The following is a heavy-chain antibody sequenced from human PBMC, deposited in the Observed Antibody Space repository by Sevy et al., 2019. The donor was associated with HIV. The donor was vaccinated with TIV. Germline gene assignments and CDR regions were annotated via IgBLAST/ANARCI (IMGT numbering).Heavy chain of an antibody. D-gene: IGHD6-6*01. CDR1: GYTFTSYC. Sequence: ASVKVSCKASGYTFTSYCMHWVRQAPGQGLEWMGIINPSGGSTSYAQKFQGRVTMTRDTSTSTVYMELSSLRSEDTAVYYCAREAYSSSYYYGMDVWGQGTTVTVSS. V-gene: IGHV1-46*01. CDR2: INPSGGST. CDR3: AREAYSSSYYYGMDV. J-gene: IGHJ6*02.